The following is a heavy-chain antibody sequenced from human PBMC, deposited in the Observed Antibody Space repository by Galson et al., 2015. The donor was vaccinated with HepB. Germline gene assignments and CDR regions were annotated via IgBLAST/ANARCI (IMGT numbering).Heavy chain of an antibody. CDR3: ASWASTVPMGSYYYYGMDV. D-gene: IGHD4-17*01. CDR1: GFTFSSYW. Sequence: SLRLSCAASGFTFSSYWMSWVRQAPGKGLEWVANIKQDGSEKYYVDSVKGRFTISRDNAKNSLYLQMNSLRAEDTAVYYCASWASTVPMGSYYYYGMDVWGQGTTVTVSS. J-gene: IGHJ6*02. CDR2: IKQDGSEK. V-gene: IGHV3-7*03.